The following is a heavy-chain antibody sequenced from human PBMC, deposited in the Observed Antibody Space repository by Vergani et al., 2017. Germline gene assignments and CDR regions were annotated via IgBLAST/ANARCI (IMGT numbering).Heavy chain of an antibody. D-gene: IGHD6-19*01. CDR1: GYTFTSYD. J-gene: IGHJ5*02. V-gene: IGHV1-8*01. Sequence: QVQLVQSGAEVKKPGASVKVSCKASGYTFTSYDINWVRQATGQGLEWMGWMNPNSGNTGYAQKFQGRVTMTRNTSISTAYMELSSLRSEDTAVYYCARGLTGQWLVRSGWFDPWGQGTLVTVSS. CDR3: ARGLTGQWLVRSGWFDP. CDR2: MNPNSGNT.